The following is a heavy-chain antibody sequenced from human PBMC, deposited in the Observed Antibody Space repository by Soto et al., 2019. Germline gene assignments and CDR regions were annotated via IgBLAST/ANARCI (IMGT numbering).Heavy chain of an antibody. CDR2: VWKDGNSK. D-gene: IGHD5-12*01. V-gene: IGHV3-33*01. J-gene: IGHJ3*02. Sequence: QVQLVESGGGVVQPGQSLRLSCAASGFSVSNYGMHWVREAPGKGLEWVAVVWKDGNSKHYGDSVKGRFTISRDNSKKTLELQMSSLRGDDTAVYLCGRGEAWTDQAFDIWGQGLIVTVSS. CDR3: GRGEAWTDQAFDI. CDR1: GFSVSNYG.